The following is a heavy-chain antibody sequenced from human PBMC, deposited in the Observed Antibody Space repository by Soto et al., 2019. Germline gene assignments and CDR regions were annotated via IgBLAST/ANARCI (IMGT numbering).Heavy chain of an antibody. Sequence: ASVKVSCKASGYTFTSYDINWVRQATGQGLEWMGWMNPNSGNTGYAQKFQGRVTMTRNTSISTAYMELSSLRSEDTAVYYCARGGRTGGPLYYYYYMDVWGKGTTVTVSS. V-gene: IGHV1-8*01. CDR1: GYTFTSYD. D-gene: IGHD3-10*01. CDR3: ARGGRTGGPLYYYYYMDV. CDR2: MNPNSGNT. J-gene: IGHJ6*03.